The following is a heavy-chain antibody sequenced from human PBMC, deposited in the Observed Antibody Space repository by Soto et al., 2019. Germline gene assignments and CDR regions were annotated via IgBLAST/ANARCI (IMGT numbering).Heavy chain of an antibody. CDR2: IYHSGST. V-gene: IGHV4-4*02. J-gene: IGHJ6*02. CDR3: ARVSGSYYYGMDV. Sequence: QVQLQESGPGLVKPSGTLSLTCAVSGGSISSSNWWSWVRQPPGKGLEWIGEIYHSGSTNYNPSLKSGVTISVDNSKNQFSLKLSSVTAADTAVYYCARVSGSYYYGMDVWGQGTTVTVSS. D-gene: IGHD1-26*01. CDR1: GGSISSSNW.